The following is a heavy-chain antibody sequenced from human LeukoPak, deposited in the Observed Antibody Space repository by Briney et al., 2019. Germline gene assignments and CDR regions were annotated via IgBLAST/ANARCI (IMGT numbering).Heavy chain of an antibody. J-gene: IGHJ4*02. V-gene: IGHV3-15*01. CDR2: IRSKTDGGTT. Sequence: GGSLRLSCAASGFTFSNAWMSWVRQAPGKGLEWVGRIRSKTDGGTTDYAAPVKGRFTISRDDSKNTLYLKTEDTAVYYCTTEAGYSYGYWGQGTLVTVSS. CDR1: GFTFSNAW. CDR3: TTEAGYSYGY. D-gene: IGHD5-18*01.